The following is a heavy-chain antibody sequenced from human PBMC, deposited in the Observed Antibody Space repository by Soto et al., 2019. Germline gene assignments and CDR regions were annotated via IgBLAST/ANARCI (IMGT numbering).Heavy chain of an antibody. Sequence: KSSETLSLTCTVSGGSISSYYWSWIRQPPGKGLEWIGYIYYSGSTNYNPSLESRVTISVDTSKNQFSLKLSSVTAADTAVYYCASVIAAAGGGEGYWGQGTLVTVSS. CDR3: ASVIAAAGGGEGY. J-gene: IGHJ4*02. CDR1: GGSISSYY. V-gene: IGHV4-59*01. D-gene: IGHD6-13*01. CDR2: IYYSGST.